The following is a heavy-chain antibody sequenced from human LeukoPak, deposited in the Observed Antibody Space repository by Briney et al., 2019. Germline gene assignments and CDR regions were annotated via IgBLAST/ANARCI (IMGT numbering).Heavy chain of an antibody. D-gene: IGHD2-21*02. V-gene: IGHV3-21*04. Sequence: GGSLRLSCAASGFTFSSYSMNWVRQAPGKGLEWVSSISSSSYIYYADSVKGRFTISRDNAKNSLYLQMNSLRAEDTAVYYCARCGGDCYYGFDIWGQGTMVTVSS. CDR1: GFTFSSYS. J-gene: IGHJ3*02. CDR3: ARCGGDCYYGFDI. CDR2: ISSSSYI.